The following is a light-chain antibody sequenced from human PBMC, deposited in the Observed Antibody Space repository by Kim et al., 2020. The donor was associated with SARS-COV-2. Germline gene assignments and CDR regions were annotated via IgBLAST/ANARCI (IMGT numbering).Light chain of an antibody. J-gene: IGKJ4*01. CDR2: GAS. V-gene: IGKV3-20*01. CDR3: QQYGSSPLT. Sequence: PGERATLSCRASQIVISNQFAWYQQKPAQAPRLLIYGASSRATGIPDKFSGSGSGTDFTLTISRLEPGDFAVYYCQQYGSSPLTFGGGTKVDIK. CDR1: QIVISNQ.